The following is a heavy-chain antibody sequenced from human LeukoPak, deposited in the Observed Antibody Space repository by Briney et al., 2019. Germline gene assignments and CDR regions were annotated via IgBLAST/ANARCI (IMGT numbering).Heavy chain of an antibody. V-gene: IGHV3-9*01. D-gene: IGHD3-22*01. CDR1: GFTFDDYA. Sequence: GRSLRLSCAASGFTFDDYAMHWVRQAPGKGLEWVSGISWNSGSIGYADSVKGRFTISRDNAKNSLYLQMNSLRAEDTALYYCAKDPNYCDSKDAFDIWGQGTMVTVSS. CDR3: AKDPNYCDSKDAFDI. CDR2: ISWNSGSI. J-gene: IGHJ3*02.